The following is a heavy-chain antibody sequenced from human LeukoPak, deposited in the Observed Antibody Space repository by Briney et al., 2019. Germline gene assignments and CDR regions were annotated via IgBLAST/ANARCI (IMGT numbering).Heavy chain of an antibody. CDR3: ARGKSMVLFDY. Sequence: TSETLSLTCAVYGGSSSGYYWSWIRQPPGKGVEWIGEINHSGSTNYNPSLKSRVTISVDTSKNQFSLKLSSVTAADTAVYYCARGKSMVLFDYWGQGTLVTVSS. CDR2: INHSGST. V-gene: IGHV4-34*01. J-gene: IGHJ4*02. D-gene: IGHD2-8*01. CDR1: GGSSSGYY.